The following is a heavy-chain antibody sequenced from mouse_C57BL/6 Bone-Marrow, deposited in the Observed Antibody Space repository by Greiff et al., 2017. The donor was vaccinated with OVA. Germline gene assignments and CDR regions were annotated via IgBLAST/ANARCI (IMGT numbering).Heavy chain of an antibody. CDR3: ARRSLYYDYDA. Sequence: VKLQQSGPELVKPGASVKISCKASGYAFSSSWMNWVKQRPGKGLEWIGRIYPGDGDTNYNGKFKGKATLTADKSSSTAYMQLSSLTSEDSAVYFCARRSLYYDYDAWGQGTLVTVSA. CDR2: IYPGDGDT. D-gene: IGHD2-4*01. J-gene: IGHJ3*01. V-gene: IGHV1-82*01. CDR1: GYAFSSSW.